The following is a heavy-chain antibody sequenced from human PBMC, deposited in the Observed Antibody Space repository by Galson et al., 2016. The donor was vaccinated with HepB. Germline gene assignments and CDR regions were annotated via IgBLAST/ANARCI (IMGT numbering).Heavy chain of an antibody. D-gene: IGHD6-6*01. V-gene: IGHV3-21*01. CDR1: GFTFDNYT. Sequence: SLRLSCAASGFTFDNYTMNWLRQAPGKGLEWVSSVSHSSTYVYYADSVEGRFTISRDNAKNSLYLEMNRLRVEDTAVFYCARSLGWYFAVWGRGTLVTVSS. CDR3: ARSLGWYFAV. CDR2: VSHSSTYV. J-gene: IGHJ2*01.